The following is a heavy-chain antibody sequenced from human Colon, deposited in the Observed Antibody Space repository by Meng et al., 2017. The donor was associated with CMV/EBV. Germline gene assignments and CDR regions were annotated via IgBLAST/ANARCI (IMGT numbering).Heavy chain of an antibody. CDR3: AGVRDLYGSDGMDV. J-gene: IGHJ6*02. V-gene: IGHV3-7*01. CDR2: TNEDGSDK. CDR1: GSSFSNSW. Sequence: GESLKISCAASGSSFSNSWMIWVRRAPGKGLEWVAKTNEDGSDKYYVDSVKGRFTIFRDNAKNSVYLQMNSLRAEDTAVYYCAGVRDLYGSDGMDVWGQGTTVTVSS. D-gene: IGHD5-24*01.